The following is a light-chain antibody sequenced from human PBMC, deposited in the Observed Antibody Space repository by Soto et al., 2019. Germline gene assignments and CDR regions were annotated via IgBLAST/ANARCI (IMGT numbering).Light chain of an antibody. CDR3: SSYTSTSAVV. Sequence: QPVLTQPASVSGSPGQSITISCTGTSSDVGGYNYVSWYQQHPGKAPKLMIYDVSNRPSGVSNRFSGSKSDNTASLAISGLQAEDEADYYCSSYTSTSAVVFGGGTKLTVL. CDR1: SSDVGGYNY. J-gene: IGLJ2*01. V-gene: IGLV2-14*01. CDR2: DVS.